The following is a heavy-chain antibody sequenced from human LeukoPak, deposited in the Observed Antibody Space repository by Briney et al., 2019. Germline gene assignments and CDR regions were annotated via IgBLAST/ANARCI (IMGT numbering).Heavy chain of an antibody. CDR1: GFTFSSYA. Sequence: GGSLRLSCAASGFTFSSYAMSWVRQAPGKGLEWVSAISGSGGSTYYADSVKGRFTISRDNPKNTLYLQMNSLRAEDTAVYYCALLGRELTLDYWGQGTLVTVSS. D-gene: IGHD1-26*01. CDR3: ALLGRELTLDY. CDR2: ISGSGGST. V-gene: IGHV3-23*01. J-gene: IGHJ4*02.